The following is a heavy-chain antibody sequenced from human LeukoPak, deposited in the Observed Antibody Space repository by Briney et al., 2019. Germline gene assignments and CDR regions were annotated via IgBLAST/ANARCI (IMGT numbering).Heavy chain of an antibody. CDR2: IFGSGST. D-gene: IGHD2-21*01. CDR3: ARNLAGHFGGFYFDY. V-gene: IGHV4-4*07. J-gene: IGHJ4*02. Sequence: PSETLSLTCTISGGSISPYYWSWIRQPAGKGLEWIGRIFGSGSTSYNPSLKSRVTMSVDTSKNQFSLKLSSVTAADTAVYYCARNLAGHFGGFYFDYWGQGTLVTVSS. CDR1: GGSISPYY.